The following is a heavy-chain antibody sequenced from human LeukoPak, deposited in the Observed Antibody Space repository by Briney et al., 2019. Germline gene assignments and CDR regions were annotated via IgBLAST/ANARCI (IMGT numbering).Heavy chain of an antibody. CDR3: ARGIQLWYVWDY. D-gene: IGHD5-18*01. CDR1: GYTFTGYY. V-gene: IGHV1-2*06. J-gene: IGHJ4*02. Sequence: ASVKVSCKDSGYTFTGYYMHWVRQAPGQGLEWMGRINPNSGGTNYAQKFQGRVTMTRDTSISTAYMELSRLRSDDTAVYYCARGIQLWYVWDYWGQGTLVTVSS. CDR2: INPNSGGT.